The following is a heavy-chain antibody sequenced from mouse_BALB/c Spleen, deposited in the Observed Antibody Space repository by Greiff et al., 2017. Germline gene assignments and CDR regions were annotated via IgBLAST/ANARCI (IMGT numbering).Heavy chain of an antibody. CDR2: IYPGSGST. CDR3: FYYGNYDWFAY. D-gene: IGHD2-1*01. J-gene: IGHJ3*01. CDR1: GYTFTSYW. V-gene: IGHV1S22*01. Sequence: LQQPGSELVRPGASVKLSCKASGYTFTSYWMHWVKQRPGQGLEWIGNIYPGSGSTNYDEKFKSKATLTVDTSSSTAYMQLSSLTSEDSAVYYCFYYGNYDWFAYWGQGTLVTVSA.